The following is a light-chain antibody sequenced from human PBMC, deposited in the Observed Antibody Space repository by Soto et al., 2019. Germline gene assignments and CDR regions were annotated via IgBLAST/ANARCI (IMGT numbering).Light chain of an antibody. CDR2: GAS. CDR1: QSVGSSY. J-gene: IGKJ1*01. V-gene: IGKV3-20*01. Sequence: IVLPQSHGTLSLSPGERATLSCRASQSVGSSYLAWYQQKPGQAPRLLIYGASSRATGIPDRFSGSGSGTDFTLTISRLEPEDFAVYYCQQYGSSPWTFGQGTKVDIK. CDR3: QQYGSSPWT.